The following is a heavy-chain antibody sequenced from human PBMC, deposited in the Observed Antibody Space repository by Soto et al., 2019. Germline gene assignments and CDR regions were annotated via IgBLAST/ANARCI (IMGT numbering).Heavy chain of an antibody. J-gene: IGHJ6*02. D-gene: IGHD3-10*01. Sequence: QVQLVQSGAEVKKPGSSVKVSCKTSGVSFNNNGIDWVRQAPGHGLEWMGGVSPPFRTSNYARKFQRRISITADASTGTVNMELSSLTSEDTAQYYCARVLYYGSGSYSPYGMDVWGQGTTVTVSS. CDR3: ARVLYYGSGSYSPYGMDV. V-gene: IGHV1-69*01. CDR2: VSPPFRTS. CDR1: GVSFNNNG.